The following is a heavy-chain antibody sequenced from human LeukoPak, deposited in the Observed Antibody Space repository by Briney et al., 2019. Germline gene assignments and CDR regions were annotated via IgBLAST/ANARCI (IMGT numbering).Heavy chain of an antibody. Sequence: GGSLRLSCAASGFIFSSYGMHWVRQAPGKGLEWVSYISSSGSTIYYADSVKGRFTISRDNAKNSLYLQMNSLRAEDTAVYYCAELGITMIGGVWGKGTTVTISS. CDR3: AELGITMIGGV. CDR1: GFIFSSYG. CDR2: ISSSGSTI. D-gene: IGHD3-10*02. J-gene: IGHJ6*04. V-gene: IGHV3-48*04.